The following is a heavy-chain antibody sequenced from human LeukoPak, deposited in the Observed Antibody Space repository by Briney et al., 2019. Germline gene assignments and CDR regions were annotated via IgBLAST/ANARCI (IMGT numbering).Heavy chain of an antibody. CDR2: ISSSSSYI. D-gene: IGHD3-22*01. J-gene: IGHJ4*02. CDR3: ARDLRYHDSSPYPIDY. Sequence: PGGSLRLSCAASGFTFSNYNMNWVRRAPGKGLEWVSSISSSSSYIYYADSVKGRFTISRDNAKNSLYLQMNSLRAEDTAVYYCARDLRYHDSSPYPIDYWGQGTLVTVSS. V-gene: IGHV3-21*01. CDR1: GFTFSNYN.